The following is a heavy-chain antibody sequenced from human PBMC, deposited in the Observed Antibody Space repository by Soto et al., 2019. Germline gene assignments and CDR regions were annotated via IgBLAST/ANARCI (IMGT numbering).Heavy chain of an antibody. Sequence: QVQLVESGGGVVQPGRSLRLSCAASGFTFSSYVMHWVRQAPGKGLEWVAVISYDGSNKYYADSVKGRFTISRDNSKNTLSLQMNSLRAEDTAVYYCAKGGGRTEQGLEYWGQGTLVTVSS. CDR2: ISYDGSNK. V-gene: IGHV3-30*18. CDR1: GFTFSSYV. J-gene: IGHJ4*02. CDR3: AKGGGRTEQGLEY. D-gene: IGHD6-19*01.